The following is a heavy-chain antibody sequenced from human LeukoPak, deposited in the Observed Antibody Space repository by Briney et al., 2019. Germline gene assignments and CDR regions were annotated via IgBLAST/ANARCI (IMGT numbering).Heavy chain of an antibody. CDR1: GFTFSSDS. Sequence: PGGSLRLSCAASGFTFSSDSMNWVRQAPGKGLEWVSYISSSSSTIYYADSAKGRFTISRDNAKNSLYLQMNSLRDEDTAVYYCARVLWFGSRTYGMDVWGQGTTVTVSS. D-gene: IGHD3-10*01. CDR3: ARVLWFGSRTYGMDV. CDR2: ISSSSSTI. V-gene: IGHV3-48*02. J-gene: IGHJ6*02.